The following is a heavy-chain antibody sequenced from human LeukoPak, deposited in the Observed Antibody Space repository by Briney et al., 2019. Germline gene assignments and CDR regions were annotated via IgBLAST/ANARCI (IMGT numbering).Heavy chain of an antibody. V-gene: IGHV4-34*01. CDR3: AVLGELSLTQFDY. D-gene: IGHD3-10*01. Sequence: PSETLSLTCAVYGGSFSGYYWSWIRQPPGKGLEWIGSIYYSGSAYYNPSLKSRVTISVDTSKNQFSLKLSSVTAADTAVYYCAVLGELSLTQFDYWGQGTLVTVSS. CDR1: GGSFSGYY. J-gene: IGHJ4*02. CDR2: IYYSGSA.